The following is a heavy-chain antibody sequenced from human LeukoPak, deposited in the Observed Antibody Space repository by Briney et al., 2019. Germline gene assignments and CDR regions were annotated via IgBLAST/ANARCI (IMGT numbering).Heavy chain of an antibody. Sequence: PGGSLRLSCATSGFTFRDYWIHWVRQAPGKGLVWVGRIDNDGSDTIYADSVKGRFTVSRDNAKNTLYLQMNSLRAEDTAVYFCARSGFSHGFDVWGQGTVVTVSS. CDR1: GFTFRDYW. CDR2: IDNDGSDT. V-gene: IGHV3-74*01. D-gene: IGHD5-12*01. J-gene: IGHJ3*01. CDR3: ARSGFSHGFDV.